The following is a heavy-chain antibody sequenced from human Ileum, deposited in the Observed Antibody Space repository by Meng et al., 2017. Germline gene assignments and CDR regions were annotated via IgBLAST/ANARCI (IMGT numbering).Heavy chain of an antibody. CDR2: IHYSGSS. CDR3: ARFYGSGTFEVHDY. V-gene: IGHV4-61*01. D-gene: IGHD3-10*01. Sequence: QWQLQESVPGLVRPAVTLTFTCNVSGGSVSSASYYWSWIRHPPGKGLEWIGLIHYSGSSNYNPSLKSRVTMSVDTSKNQVSLRLTSVTAADTAVYYCARFYGSGTFEVHDYWGQGTLVTVSS. J-gene: IGHJ4*02. CDR1: GGSVSSASYY.